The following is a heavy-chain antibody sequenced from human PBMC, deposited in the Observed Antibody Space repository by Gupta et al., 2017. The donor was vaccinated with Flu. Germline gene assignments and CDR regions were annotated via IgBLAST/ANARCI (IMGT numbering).Heavy chain of an antibody. D-gene: IGHD1-26*01. CDR1: GFTFSSYA. CDR3: AKDQIVGGTGFYYGLDV. Sequence: EVQLLESGGGLAQPGGSLRLSCAASGFTFSSYAMSWVRQAPGKGLEWVSGIGNGGGSTYYADSVKGRFTISRDNPKNTLYLQMNSLRAEDTAIYYCAKDQIVGGTGFYYGLDVWGQGTTVTVSS. CDR2: IGNGGGST. V-gene: IGHV3-23*01. J-gene: IGHJ6*02.